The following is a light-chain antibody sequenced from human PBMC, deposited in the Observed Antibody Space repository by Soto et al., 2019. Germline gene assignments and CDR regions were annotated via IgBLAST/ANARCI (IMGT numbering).Light chain of an antibody. CDR3: HEYNNFPSLT. CDR2: GAS. CDR1: QSVSSN. V-gene: IGKV3-15*01. Sequence: EIVMTQSPATLSVSPGERATLSCRASQSVSSNLAWYQQKPGQAPRLLIYGASTRATGIPARFSGSWSGTDFTLTIVCLESEAFVVYYFHEYNNFPSLTFGGGTPVEI. J-gene: IGKJ4*01.